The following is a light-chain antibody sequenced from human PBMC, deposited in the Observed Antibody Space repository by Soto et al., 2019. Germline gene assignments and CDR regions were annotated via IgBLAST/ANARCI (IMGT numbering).Light chain of an antibody. CDR2: DVT. CDR1: SSDVGGYNY. V-gene: IGLV2-11*01. CDR3: CSYAGSYTYV. J-gene: IGLJ1*01. Sequence: QSVLTQPRSVSGSPGQSVTISCTGSSSDVGGYNYVSWYQQHPGKAPKLMIYDVTRRPSGVPDRFSGSKYGNKASLTISGLQAEDEADYYCCSYAGSYTYVFGNGTKVTVL.